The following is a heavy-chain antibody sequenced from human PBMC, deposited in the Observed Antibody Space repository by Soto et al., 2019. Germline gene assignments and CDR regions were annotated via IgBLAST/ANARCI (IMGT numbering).Heavy chain of an antibody. CDR2: ISYDGSNK. J-gene: IGHJ4*02. D-gene: IGHD5-12*01. V-gene: IGHV3-30*18. Sequence: GGSLRLSCAASGFTFSSYGMHWVRQAPGKGLEWVAVISYDGSNKYYADSVKGRFTISRDNSKNTLYLQMNSLRAEDTAVYYCAKEQGTGRWLQLCPFDYWGQGTLVTVSS. CDR1: GFTFSSYG. CDR3: AKEQGTGRWLQLCPFDY.